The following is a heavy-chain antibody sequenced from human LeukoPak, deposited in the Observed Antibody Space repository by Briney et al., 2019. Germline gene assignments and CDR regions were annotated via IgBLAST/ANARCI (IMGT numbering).Heavy chain of an antibody. D-gene: IGHD5-18*01. CDR2: ISSSSSYI. Sequence: GGSLRLSCAASGFTFSSYGMHWVRQAPGKGLEWVSSISSSSSYIYYADSVKGRFTISRDNAKNSLYLRMNSLRAEDTAVYYCARDHVDRYSYGYCVYWGQGTLVTVSS. CDR3: ARDHVDRYSYGYCVY. J-gene: IGHJ4*02. CDR1: GFTFSSYG. V-gene: IGHV3-21*01.